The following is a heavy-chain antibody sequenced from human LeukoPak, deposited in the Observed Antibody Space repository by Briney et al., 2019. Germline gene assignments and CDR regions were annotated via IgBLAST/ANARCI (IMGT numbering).Heavy chain of an antibody. D-gene: IGHD3-3*01. V-gene: IGHV3-23*01. J-gene: IGHJ5*02. CDR3: AKDLAHYDFWSGSWFDP. CDR2: ISGSGTST. CDR1: GFNISSSA. Sequence: GGSLRLSCVASGFNISSSALNWVRQAPGKGLEWVSSISGSGTSTYYADSVKGRLTISRDNSKNTLYLQMNSLRAEDTAVYYCAKDLAHYDFWSGSWFDPWGQGTLVTVSS.